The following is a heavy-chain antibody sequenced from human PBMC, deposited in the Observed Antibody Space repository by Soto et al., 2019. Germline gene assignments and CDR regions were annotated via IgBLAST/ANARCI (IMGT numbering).Heavy chain of an antibody. CDR3: AKDRSAGPRLYGTDV. Sequence: ASVKVSCKASGYPFTGPYIYWVRQAPGQGLEWMGWINPSSGGTEFAEKFQGRVTVTRDTSIRTVFLELNSLTSEDTAVYYCAKDRSAGPRLYGTDVWGQGTTVTVSS. V-gene: IGHV1-2*02. J-gene: IGHJ6*02. CDR2: INPSSGGT. CDR1: GYPFTGPY.